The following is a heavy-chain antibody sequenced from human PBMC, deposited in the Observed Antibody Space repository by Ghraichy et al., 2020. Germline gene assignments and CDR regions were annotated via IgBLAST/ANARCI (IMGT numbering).Heavy chain of an antibody. J-gene: IGHJ4*02. D-gene: IGHD3-10*01. V-gene: IGHV3-30*18. CDR2: ISYDGSNK. Sequence: GGSLRLSCAASGFTFSTCAMHWVRQAPGKGLEWVAVISYDGSNKYYVDSVKGRFTISRDNSKNTLYLQMDSLRPDDTAVYYCAKGGEWGSAPLDSWGPGTLVTVSS. CDR3: AKGGEWGSAPLDS. CDR1: GFTFSTCA.